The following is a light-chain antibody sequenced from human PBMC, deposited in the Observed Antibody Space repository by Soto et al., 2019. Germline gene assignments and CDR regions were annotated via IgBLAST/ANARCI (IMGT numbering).Light chain of an antibody. CDR3: QQYNNWPLT. CDR2: DAS. J-gene: IGKJ4*01. V-gene: IGKV3D-15*01. CDR1: QSVDND. Sequence: EIVMAHSAVTRSFSPGDRATLSRRASQSVDNDLAWYQQKPGQPPRLLIYDASTRATGIPARFSGSQSGTEFTLTISSLLSEDFAVYSCQQYNNWPLTFGGGTKVDIK.